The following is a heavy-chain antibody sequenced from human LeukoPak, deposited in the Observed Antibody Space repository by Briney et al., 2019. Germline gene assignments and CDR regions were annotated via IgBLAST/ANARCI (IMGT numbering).Heavy chain of an antibody. CDR1: GYTFTNYG. CDR2: ISGDNGHT. V-gene: IGHV1-18*01. J-gene: IGHJ4*02. Sequence: ASVKVSCKASGYTFTNYGFIWVRQAPGQGLEWMGWISGDNGHTNYAQNFQGRVTMTTETSTSTAYMELRSLRSDDTAVYYCARAGYSSGGSWYPGAFDYWGQGTLVTVSS. CDR3: ARAGYSSGGSWYPGAFDY. D-gene: IGHD2-15*01.